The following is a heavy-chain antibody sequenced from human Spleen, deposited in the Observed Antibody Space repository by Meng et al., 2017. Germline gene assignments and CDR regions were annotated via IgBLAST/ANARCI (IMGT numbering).Heavy chain of an antibody. Sequence: QPQLQESGPGLVKPSEALSLTCSVSGGSISTSGYYWGWIRQPPGKGLEWIGSIGHSGITYYTTSLKSRVTVSIDTSKSQFSLKLTSVTAADTAVYYCVRSSGWVRTGFDPWGQGTLVTVSS. V-gene: IGHV4-39*01. CDR1: GGSISTSGYY. J-gene: IGHJ5*02. CDR3: VRSSGWVRTGFDP. CDR2: IGHSGIT. D-gene: IGHD6-19*01.